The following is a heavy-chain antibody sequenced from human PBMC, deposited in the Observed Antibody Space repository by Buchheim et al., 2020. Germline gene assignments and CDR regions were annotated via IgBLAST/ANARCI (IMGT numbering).Heavy chain of an antibody. J-gene: IGHJ6*02. CDR2: MNSNSGNT. Sequence: QVQLVQSGAEVKKPGASVKVSCKASGYTFTSDDINWVRQATGQGLEWMGWMNSNSGNTRYAQKFQGRVTMTRNTSISTAYMELSSLRAEDTAVYYCARGGFGSSGWRYYDYYYGMDGWGQETT. CDR1: GYTFTSDD. V-gene: IGHV1-8*01. D-gene: IGHD6-19*01. CDR3: ARGGFGSSGWRYYDYYYGMDG.